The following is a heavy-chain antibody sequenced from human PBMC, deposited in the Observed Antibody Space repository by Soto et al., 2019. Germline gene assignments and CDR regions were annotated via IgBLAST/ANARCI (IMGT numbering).Heavy chain of an antibody. V-gene: IGHV1-18*01. Sequence: VKVSCKASGYTFTSYGISWVRQAPGQGLEWMGWISAYNGNTNYAQKLQGRVTMTTDTSTSTAYMELRSLRSDDTAVYYCARAAVRMTTVTKYVSENYYYYGMDVWGQVTTVPVSS. CDR1: GYTFTSYG. CDR2: ISAYNGNT. J-gene: IGHJ6*02. CDR3: ARAAVRMTTVTKYVSENYYYYGMDV. D-gene: IGHD4-17*01.